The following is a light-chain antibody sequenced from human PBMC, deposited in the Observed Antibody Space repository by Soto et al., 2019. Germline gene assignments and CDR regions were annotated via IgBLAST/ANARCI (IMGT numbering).Light chain of an antibody. CDR2: KAS. J-gene: IGKJ3*01. V-gene: IGKV1-5*03. CDR1: QTISSW. CDR3: QQTYSTVFT. Sequence: DIQMTQSPSTLSGSVGDRVTITCRASQTISSWLAWYQQKPGKAPKLLIYKASTLKSGVPSRFSGSGSGTEFTLTISSLQPDDFATYYCQQTYSTVFTFGPGTKVDIK.